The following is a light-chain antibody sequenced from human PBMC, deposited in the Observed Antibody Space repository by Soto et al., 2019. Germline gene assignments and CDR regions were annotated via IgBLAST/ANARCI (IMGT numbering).Light chain of an antibody. J-gene: IGKJ5*01. Sequence: DIKMTQSPSSLSASVGDRVTITCQASQDINNYLNWYQQKPGQAPKLLIYDASGLEVGAPSRFSGSGSGTHFTLTISGLQPEDIATYYCQQFGDLTFIFGQGTRLEI. CDR2: DAS. CDR1: QDINNY. CDR3: QQFGDLTFI. V-gene: IGKV1-33*01.